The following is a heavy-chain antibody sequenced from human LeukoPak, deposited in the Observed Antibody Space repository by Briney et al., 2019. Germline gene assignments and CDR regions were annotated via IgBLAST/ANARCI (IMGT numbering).Heavy chain of an antibody. V-gene: IGHV3-23*01. Sequence: GGSLRLSCAASGFTFSNYALNWVRQTPGKGLEWVSGISNSGGTTYYADSVKGRFTISRDNSKNTLYLQMNSLRAEDTAVYYCAKSGCSSTSCYSILSGWLDPWGQGTLVTVSS. J-gene: IGHJ5*02. CDR1: GFTFSNYA. CDR3: AKSGCSSTSCYSILSGWLDP. CDR2: ISNSGGTT. D-gene: IGHD2-2*02.